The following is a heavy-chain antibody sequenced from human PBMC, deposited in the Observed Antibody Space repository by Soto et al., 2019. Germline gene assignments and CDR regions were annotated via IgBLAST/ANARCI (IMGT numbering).Heavy chain of an antibody. CDR3: ARHGPREWDIVVVVAALGYMDV. J-gene: IGHJ6*03. Sequence: GGSLRLSCAASGFTFSSYAMSWVRQAPGKGLEWVSAISGSGGSTYYADSVKGRFTISRDNSKNTLYLQMNSLRAEDTAVYYCARHGPREWDIVVVVAALGYMDVWGKGTTVTVSS. CDR2: ISGSGGST. CDR1: GFTFSSYA. D-gene: IGHD2-15*01. V-gene: IGHV3-23*01.